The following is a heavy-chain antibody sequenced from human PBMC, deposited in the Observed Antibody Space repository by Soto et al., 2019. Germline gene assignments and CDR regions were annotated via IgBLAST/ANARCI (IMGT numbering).Heavy chain of an antibody. Sequence: QVQLVQSGAEVKKPGASVKVSCKASGYTFTSYGISWVRQAPGQGLEWMGWISAYNGNTNYAQKLQGRVTXPTDTXXSTAYMELRSLRSDDTAVYYCARFAGWFGHYGMDVWGQGTTVTVSS. CDR2: ISAYNGNT. CDR3: ARFAGWFGHYGMDV. J-gene: IGHJ6*02. CDR1: GYTFTSYG. D-gene: IGHD3-10*01. V-gene: IGHV1-18*01.